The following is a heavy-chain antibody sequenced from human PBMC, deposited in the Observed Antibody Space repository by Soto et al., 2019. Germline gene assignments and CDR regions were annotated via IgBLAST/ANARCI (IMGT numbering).Heavy chain of an antibody. V-gene: IGHV1-18*04. CDR1: GYTFTSYA. CDR2: ISAYNGNT. J-gene: IGHJ4*02. D-gene: IGHD3-10*01. Sequence: ASVKVSCKASGYTFTSYAISWVRQAPGQGLEWIGWISAYNGNTNYAQRLQGRVTMTTDTSTSTAYMELRSLRSDDTAVYYCARNKYGSGTGTFNWGQGTLVTVSS. CDR3: ARNKYGSGTGTFN.